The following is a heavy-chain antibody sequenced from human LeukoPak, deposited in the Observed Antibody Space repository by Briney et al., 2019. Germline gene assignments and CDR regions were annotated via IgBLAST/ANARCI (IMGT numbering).Heavy chain of an antibody. J-gene: IGHJ4*02. Sequence: PGGSLRLSCAASGFSFSDYYMSWLRQAPGKGLEWVSYISSSGSTIYYADSVKGRFTISRDNAKNSLYLQMNSLRAEDTAVYYCARGLAYCGGDCYPELAYWGQGTLVTVSS. V-gene: IGHV3-11*01. CDR2: ISSSGSTI. D-gene: IGHD2-21*02. CDR1: GFSFSDYY. CDR3: ARGLAYCGGDCYPELAY.